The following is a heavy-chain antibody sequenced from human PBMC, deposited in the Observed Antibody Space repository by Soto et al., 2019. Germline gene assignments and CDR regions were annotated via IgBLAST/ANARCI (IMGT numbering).Heavy chain of an antibody. Sequence: SVKVSCKASGGTFSSYTISWVRQAPGQGLEWMGRIIPILGIANYAQKFQGRVTITADKSTSTAYMELSSLRSEDTAVYYCATEGTGSSGYYPSFVNYWGQGTLVTVSS. CDR3: ATEGTGSSGYYPSFVNY. CDR2: IIPILGIA. D-gene: IGHD3-22*01. V-gene: IGHV1-69*04. J-gene: IGHJ4*02. CDR1: GGTFSSYT.